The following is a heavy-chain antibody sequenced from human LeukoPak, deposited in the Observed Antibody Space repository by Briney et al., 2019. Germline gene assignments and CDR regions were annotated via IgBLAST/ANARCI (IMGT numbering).Heavy chain of an antibody. Sequence: PVKVSCKASGYTFTSYYMHWVRQAPGQGLEWMGGIIPIFGTANYAQKFQGRVTITADESTSTAYMELSSLRSEDTAVYYCARESRYSSGWYGWGQGTLVTVSS. CDR2: IIPIFGTA. V-gene: IGHV1-69*13. J-gene: IGHJ4*02. D-gene: IGHD6-19*01. CDR1: GYTFTSYY. CDR3: ARESRYSSGWYG.